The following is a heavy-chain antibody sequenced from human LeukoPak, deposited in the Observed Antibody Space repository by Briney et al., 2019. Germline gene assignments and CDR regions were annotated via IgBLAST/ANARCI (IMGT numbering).Heavy chain of an antibody. J-gene: IGHJ6*04. CDR2: IIPIFGTA. D-gene: IGHD3-10*01. CDR1: GGTLTSYA. Sequence: GASVMVSCKASGGTLTSYAISWVRQAPGQGLEWMGGIIPIFGTANYAQKFPGRGTITADRSTSTAHMELSSLRSEDTAVYYGARDRPPAGFYYCMDVWGKGTTVTVSA. CDR3: ARDRPPAGFYYCMDV. V-gene: IGHV1-69*13.